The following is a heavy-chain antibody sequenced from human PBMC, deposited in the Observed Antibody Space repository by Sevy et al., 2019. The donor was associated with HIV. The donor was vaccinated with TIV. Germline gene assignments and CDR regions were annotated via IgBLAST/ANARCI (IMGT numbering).Heavy chain of an antibody. D-gene: IGHD3-3*01. Sequence: ASVKVSCKASGYTFTGYYMHWVRQAPGQGLEWMGWINPNSGGTNYAQKFQGRVTMTRDTSISTAYMELSMLRSDDTAVYYCARDPHVPYYDFWSGYYYYYGMDVWGQGTTVTVSS. CDR1: GYTFTGYY. J-gene: IGHJ6*02. V-gene: IGHV1-2*02. CDR2: INPNSGGT. CDR3: ARDPHVPYYDFWSGYYYYYGMDV.